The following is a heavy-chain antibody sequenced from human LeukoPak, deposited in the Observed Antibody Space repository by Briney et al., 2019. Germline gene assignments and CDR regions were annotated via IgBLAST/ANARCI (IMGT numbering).Heavy chain of an antibody. CDR3: ASRYEGASYYYHGMDV. Sequence: PGGSLRLSCAASGFTVSSNYMSWVRQAPGKGLEWVSVIYGGTSTYYADSVKGRFTISRDDSRNTLYLQMSSLRAEDTAVYYCASRYEGASYYYHGMDVWGQGTTVTVSS. D-gene: IGHD1-14*01. CDR2: IYGGTST. J-gene: IGHJ6*02. CDR1: GFTVSSNY. V-gene: IGHV3-66*01.